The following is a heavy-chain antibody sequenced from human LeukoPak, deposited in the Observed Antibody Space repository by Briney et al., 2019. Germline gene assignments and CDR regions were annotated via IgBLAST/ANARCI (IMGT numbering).Heavy chain of an antibody. D-gene: IGHD3-9*01. V-gene: IGHV1-3*01. CDR1: GYTFTSYA. J-gene: IGHJ6*02. CDR3: AREGGGDYDNLTGYYSARPYYYGMDV. Sequence: GASVKVSCKASGYTFTSYAMHWVRQAPGQRLEWMGWINAGNGNTKYSQKFQGRVTITRDTSASTAYMELSSLRSEDTAVYYCAREGGGDYDNLTGYYSARPYYYGMDVWGQGTTVTVSS. CDR2: INAGNGNT.